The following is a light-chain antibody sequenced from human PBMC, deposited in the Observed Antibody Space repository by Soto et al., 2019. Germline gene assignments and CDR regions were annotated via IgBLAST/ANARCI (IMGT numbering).Light chain of an antibody. V-gene: IGKV3-20*01. CDR3: QQFDNSPLYT. CDR1: QSLRSSY. Sequence: DIVLTQSPVTLSLSPGERATLSCRASQSLRSSYLAWYQQKPGQAPRLLMYGASNRATGFPDRFSGSGSGPDFPLTIRRLEPEDFAVYYCHCQQFDNSPLYTFGQGTKLEIK. CDR2: GAS. J-gene: IGKJ2*01.